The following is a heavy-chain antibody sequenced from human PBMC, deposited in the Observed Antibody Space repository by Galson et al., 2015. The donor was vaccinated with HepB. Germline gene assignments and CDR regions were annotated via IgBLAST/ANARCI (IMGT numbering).Heavy chain of an antibody. Sequence: SLRLSCAASGFTFSSYVMHWVRQAPGKGLGWVAVISYDGSNKYYADSVKGRFTISRDNSKNTLYLQMNSLRAEDTAVYYCARGSAYYDSSGFHSFDYWGQGTLVTVSS. D-gene: IGHD3-22*01. CDR2: ISYDGSNK. CDR3: ARGSAYYDSSGFHSFDY. J-gene: IGHJ4*02. CDR1: GFTFSSYV. V-gene: IGHV3-30-3*01.